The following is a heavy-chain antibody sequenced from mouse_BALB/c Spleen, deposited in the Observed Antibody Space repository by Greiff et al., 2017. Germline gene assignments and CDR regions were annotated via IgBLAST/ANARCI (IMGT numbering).Heavy chain of an antibody. CDR2: ISYSGST. Sequence: DVKLVESGPGLVKPSQSLSLTCTVTGYSITSDYAWNWIRQFPGNKLGWMGYISYSGSTSYNPSLKSRISITRDTSKNQFFLQLNSVTTEDTATYYCARGLTGFAYWGQGTLVTVSA. CDR1: GYSITSDYA. V-gene: IGHV3-2*02. CDR3: ARGLTGFAY. J-gene: IGHJ3*01. D-gene: IGHD4-1*01.